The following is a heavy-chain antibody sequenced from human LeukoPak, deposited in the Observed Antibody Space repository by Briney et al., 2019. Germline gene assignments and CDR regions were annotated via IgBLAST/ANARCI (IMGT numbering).Heavy chain of an antibody. CDR1: GFTFSTYA. J-gene: IGHJ4*02. D-gene: IGHD6-13*01. CDR2: ISGSGGST. CDR3: AKSPPGAAADY. Sequence: GGSLRLSCAASGFTFSTYAMTWVRQAPGKGLEWVSGISGSGGSTYYVDSVKGRFTISRDNSKNTLYLQMNSLRAEDTAVYYCAKSPPGAAADYWGQGTLVTVSS. V-gene: IGHV3-23*01.